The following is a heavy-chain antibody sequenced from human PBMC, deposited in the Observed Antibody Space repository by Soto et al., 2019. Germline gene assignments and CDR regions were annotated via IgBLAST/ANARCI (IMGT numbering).Heavy chain of an antibody. CDR1: GGTFSSYA. CDR2: IIPMYGIA. J-gene: IGHJ3*02. D-gene: IGHD3-10*01. CDR3: ASGVGPDAFEI. Sequence: QVQLVQSGAEVKKPGSSVKVSCKASGGTFSSYAICWVRQAPGQGLEWMGGIIPMYGIANYAQKFQGRVTLTAHDATSTADMELSRLRCDDTAVFYCASGVGPDAFEIRGQGTMVTVSS. V-gene: IGHV1-69*12.